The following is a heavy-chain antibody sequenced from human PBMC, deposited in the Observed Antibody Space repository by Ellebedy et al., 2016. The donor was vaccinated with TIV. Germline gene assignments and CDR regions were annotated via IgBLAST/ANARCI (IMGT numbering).Heavy chain of an antibody. J-gene: IGHJ4*02. CDR2: ISGSGGTT. CDR1: GFTFSNYA. Sequence: GESLKISCAASGFTFSNYAMSWVRQAPGKGLEWVSVISGSGGTTYYADSVKGRFTISRDNAKNSLYLQMNSLRAEDTAVYYCARGRSFNWGQGTLVTVSS. CDR3: ARGRSFN. V-gene: IGHV3-23*01. D-gene: IGHD3-10*01.